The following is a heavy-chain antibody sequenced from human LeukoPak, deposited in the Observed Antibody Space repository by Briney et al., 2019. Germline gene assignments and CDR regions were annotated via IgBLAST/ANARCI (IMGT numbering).Heavy chain of an antibody. D-gene: IGHD3-10*01. J-gene: IGHJ5*02. V-gene: IGHV4-59*08. Sequence: SETLSLTCTVSGGSISSYYWSWIRQPPGKGLEWIGYIYYSGSTNYNPSLKSRVTISVDTSKNQFSLKLSSVTAADTAVYYCARALPYGSGSYYNTHWFDPWGQGTLVTVSS. CDR3: ARALPYGSGSYYNTHWFDP. CDR1: GGSISSYY. CDR2: IYYSGST.